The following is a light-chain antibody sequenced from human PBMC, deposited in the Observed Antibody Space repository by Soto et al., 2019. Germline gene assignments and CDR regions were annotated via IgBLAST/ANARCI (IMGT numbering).Light chain of an antibody. V-gene: IGKV1-9*01. Sequence: DIQLTQSPSFLSASVGDRVTITCRASQGINIFLAWFQQTPGKAPNLLISAASTLQSGVPSRFSGSGSETEFTLTITSLQPEDSATYYCQQRNSYPRTFGQGTKVDIK. CDR3: QQRNSYPRT. CDR1: QGINIF. J-gene: IGKJ2*01. CDR2: AAS.